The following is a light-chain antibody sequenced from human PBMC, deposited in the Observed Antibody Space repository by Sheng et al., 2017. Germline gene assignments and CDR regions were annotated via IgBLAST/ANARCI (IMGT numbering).Light chain of an antibody. CDR3: QQYRTSPFT. V-gene: IGKV3-20*01. CDR2: GTS. J-gene: IGKJ3*01. Sequence: EIVMTQSPATLSVSPGERATLSCRASQSVGSKLAWYQRKPGQSPRLLISGTSSRATGTPDRFSGSGSGTDFTLTISGLEPEDFAVYYCQQYRTSPFTFGPGTKVDIK. CDR1: QSVGSK.